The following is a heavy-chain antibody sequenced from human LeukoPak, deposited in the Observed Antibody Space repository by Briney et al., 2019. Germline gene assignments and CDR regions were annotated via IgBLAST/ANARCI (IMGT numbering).Heavy chain of an antibody. CDR2: IWYDGSNK. D-gene: IGHD4-23*01. Sequence: GGSLRLSCAASGFTFSSYGMPWVRQAPGKGLEWVAVIWYDGSNKYYADSVKGRFTISRDNSKNTLYLQMNSLRAEDTAVYYCARVPVVTPRASRIKRYFDLWGRGTLVTVSS. CDR1: GFTFSSYG. J-gene: IGHJ2*01. CDR3: ARVPVVTPRASRIKRYFDL. V-gene: IGHV3-33*01.